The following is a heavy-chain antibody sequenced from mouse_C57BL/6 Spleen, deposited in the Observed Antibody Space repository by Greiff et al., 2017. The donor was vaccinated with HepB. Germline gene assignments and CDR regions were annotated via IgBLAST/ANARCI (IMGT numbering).Heavy chain of an antibody. D-gene: IGHD3-3*01. V-gene: IGHV1-64*01. CDR1: GYTFTSYW. CDR3: ARIGGDEVAMDY. CDR2: IHPNSGST. J-gene: IGHJ4*01. Sequence: QVQLQQPGAELVKPGASVKLSCKASGYTFTSYWMHWVKQRPGQGLEWIGMIHPNSGSTNYNEKFKSKATLTVDKSSITAYMQISSLTSEDSAVYYCARIGGDEVAMDYWGQGTSVTVSS.